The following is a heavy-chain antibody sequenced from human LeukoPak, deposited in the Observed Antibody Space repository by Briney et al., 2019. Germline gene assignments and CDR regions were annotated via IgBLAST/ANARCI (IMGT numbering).Heavy chain of an antibody. CDR3: AKDSYGMDV. Sequence: PGGSLRLSCVGSGFTFSSYSMNWVRQAPGKGLESVSSISSRSTYTYYAESVKGRFTISRDNSKNTLDLQVNSLRGEDTAVYYCAKDSYGMDVWGQGTTVTVSS. V-gene: IGHV3-21*01. D-gene: IGHD2-15*01. CDR1: GFTFSSYS. J-gene: IGHJ6*02. CDR2: ISSRSTYT.